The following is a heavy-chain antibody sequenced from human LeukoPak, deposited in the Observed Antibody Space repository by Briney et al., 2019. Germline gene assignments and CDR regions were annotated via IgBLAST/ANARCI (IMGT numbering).Heavy chain of an antibody. CDR1: GFSFSDYW. CDR3: VRAFVVIDAFDI. V-gene: IGHV3-74*03. Sequence: GGSLRLSCAASGFSFSDYWMHWVRQAPGKGLVWVARINGDGSGTLDADSLQGRFTISRDNSKNTVYLHMNSLRADDTAVYYCVRAFVVIDAFDIWGQGTMVTVSS. D-gene: IGHD3-22*01. J-gene: IGHJ3*02. CDR2: INGDGSGT.